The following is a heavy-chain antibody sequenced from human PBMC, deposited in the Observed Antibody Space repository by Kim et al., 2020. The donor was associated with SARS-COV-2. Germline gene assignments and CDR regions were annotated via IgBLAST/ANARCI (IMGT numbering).Heavy chain of an antibody. CDR3: ARVHYYDSSGYHTPFDL. J-gene: IGHJ2*01. Sequence: GGSLRLSCAASGFTVSTSYMSWVRQAPGKGLEWVSVIYSGGSIYYADSVKGRFTISRDNSKNTVYLQMNSLRAEDTALYYCARVHYYDSSGYHTPFDLWGRGTLVTVSS. CDR1: GFTVSTSY. V-gene: IGHV3-53*01. CDR2: IYSGGSI. D-gene: IGHD3-22*01.